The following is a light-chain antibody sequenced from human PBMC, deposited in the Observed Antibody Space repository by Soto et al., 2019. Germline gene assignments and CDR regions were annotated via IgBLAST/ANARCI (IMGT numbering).Light chain of an antibody. Sequence: EIVMTQSPGTMSVSPGERVTLSCRGSQRVSSSLAWYQQKPGQAPRLLIYGASTRAPGVPARFSGSGSGTDFTFTISSLQSEDFAVYYCQQHNGWPLTFGGGTKVEIK. CDR1: QRVSSS. CDR2: GAS. J-gene: IGKJ4*01. CDR3: QQHNGWPLT. V-gene: IGKV3-15*01.